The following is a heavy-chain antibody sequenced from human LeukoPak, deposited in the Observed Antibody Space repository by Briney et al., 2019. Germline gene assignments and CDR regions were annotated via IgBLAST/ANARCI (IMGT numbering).Heavy chain of an antibody. CDR3: ARLFSGYYYVFDY. D-gene: IGHD3-22*01. CDR2: ISGTGSNI. J-gene: IGHJ4*02. V-gene: IGHV3-48*03. CDR1: GLTFSSYE. Sequence: GGSLRLSCAASGLTFSSYEINWVRQAPGKGLEWVSYISGTGSNIYYADSVKGRFTMSRDNAKNSLFLQMNSLRAEDTAVYYCARLFSGYYYVFDYWGQGTLVTVSS.